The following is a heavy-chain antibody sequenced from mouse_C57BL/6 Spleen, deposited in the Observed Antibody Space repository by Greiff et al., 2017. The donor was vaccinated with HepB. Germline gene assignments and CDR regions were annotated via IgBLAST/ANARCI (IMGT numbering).Heavy chain of an antibody. CDR3: TRDRCNWYFDV. J-gene: IGHJ1*03. V-gene: IGHV5-9-1*02. Sequence: DVHLVESGEGLVKPGGSLKISCAASGFTFSSYAMSWVRQTPEKRLEWVAYISSGGDYIYYADTVKGRFTISRDNARNTLYLQMSSLKSEDTAMYYCTRDRCNWYFDVWGTGTTVTVSS. CDR2: ISSGGDYI. CDR1: GFTFSSYA.